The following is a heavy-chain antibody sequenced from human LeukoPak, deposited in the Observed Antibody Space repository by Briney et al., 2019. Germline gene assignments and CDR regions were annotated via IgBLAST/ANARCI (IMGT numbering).Heavy chain of an antibody. J-gene: IGHJ4*02. CDR3: ARRDAQAIAIDH. D-gene: IGHD3-22*01. CDR1: GYSFTSYW. Sequence: GESLKISCKGSGYSFTSYWISWVRQMPGKGLEWMGRIDPSDSYTNYSPSFQGHVTISADKSISTAYLQWSSLKASDTAMYYCARRDAQAIAIDHWGQGTLVTVSS. CDR2: IDPSDSYT. V-gene: IGHV5-10-1*01.